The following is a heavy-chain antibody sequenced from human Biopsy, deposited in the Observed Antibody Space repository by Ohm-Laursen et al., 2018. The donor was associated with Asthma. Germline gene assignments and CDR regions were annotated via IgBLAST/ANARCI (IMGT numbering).Heavy chain of an antibody. CDR1: GFTFSSYA. V-gene: IGHV3-23*01. J-gene: IGHJ3*01. D-gene: IGHD3-22*01. Sequence: SLRLSCAASGFTFSSYAMSWVRQAPGKGLEWVSAISGSGGSTYYADSVKGRFTISRDNSRNRLYLQINRLTVEDSAVYFCARQSGQDYDDTSAFDAWGQGTKVAVSS. CDR3: ARQSGQDYDDTSAFDA. CDR2: ISGSGGST.